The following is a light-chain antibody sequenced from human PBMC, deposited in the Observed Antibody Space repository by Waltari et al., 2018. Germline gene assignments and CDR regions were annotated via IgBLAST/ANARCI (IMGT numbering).Light chain of an antibody. CDR3: QHSYSPPYT. Sequence: DIQMTQSPSSLSASVGDRLTIICRASQRIDRYLNWYQHKPPNAPKLLIYAASRLQSGVPSRFSGSGSGTDFTLTITSLQPDDFATYYCQHSYSPPYTFGQGTRLEIK. V-gene: IGKV1-39*01. CDR1: QRIDRY. CDR2: AAS. J-gene: IGKJ2*01.